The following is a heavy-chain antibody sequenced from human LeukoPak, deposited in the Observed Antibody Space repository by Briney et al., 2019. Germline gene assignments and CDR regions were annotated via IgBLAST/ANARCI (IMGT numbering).Heavy chain of an antibody. CDR3: ARDQPFYDSSGYYYFDY. CDR1: GGSISSSNW. Sequence: LRRTLSLTCAVSGGSISSSNWWGWVRQPPGKGREWIGEIYHSGGTNYNPSLKSRGTISVDKSKNQFSLKLSSVTAADTAVYYCARDQPFYDSSGYYYFDYWGQGTLVTVSS. J-gene: IGHJ4*02. D-gene: IGHD3-22*01. CDR2: IYHSGGT. V-gene: IGHV4-4*02.